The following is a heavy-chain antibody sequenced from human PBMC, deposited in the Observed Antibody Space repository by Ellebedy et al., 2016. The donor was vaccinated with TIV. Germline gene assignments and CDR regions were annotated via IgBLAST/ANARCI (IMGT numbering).Heavy chain of an antibody. J-gene: IGHJ4*02. V-gene: IGHV3-20*04. CDR2: INWNGGIT. CDR3: ARDKGMQEMDY. Sequence: GGSLRLSCAASGFTFEDYGMSWVRQVPGKGLECVSGINWNGGITHYADSVKGRFTISRDNSKNSLYLQMNSLRAEDTALYYCARDKGMQEMDYWGQGTLVTVSS. CDR1: GFTFEDYG. D-gene: IGHD2-8*01.